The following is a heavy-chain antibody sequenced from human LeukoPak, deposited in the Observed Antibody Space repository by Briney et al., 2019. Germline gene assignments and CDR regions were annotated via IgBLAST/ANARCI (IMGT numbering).Heavy chain of an antibody. V-gene: IGHV3-21*01. CDR3: ARDQEGGGPHDY. CDR1: GFTFSSYS. J-gene: IGHJ4*02. D-gene: IGHD3-16*01. Sequence: GGSLRLSCAASGFTFSSYSMNWVRQAPGEGLEWVSSISSSSSYIYYADSVKGRFTISRDNAKNSLYLQMNSLRAEETAVYYCARDQEGGGPHDYWGQGTLVTVSS. CDR2: ISSSSSYI.